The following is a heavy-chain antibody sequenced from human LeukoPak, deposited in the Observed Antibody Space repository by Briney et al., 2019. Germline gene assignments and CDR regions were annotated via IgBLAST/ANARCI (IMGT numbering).Heavy chain of an antibody. V-gene: IGHV1-69*05. Sequence: SSVKVSCKASGGTFSSYAISWVRQAPGQGLEWMGRIIPIFGTANYAQKFQGRVTITTDESTSTAYMELSSLRSEATAVYYCPFFNYYDSSGYLKRHINDYWGQGTLVTVSS. CDR2: IIPIFGTA. CDR3: PFFNYYDSSGYLKRHINDY. J-gene: IGHJ4*02. D-gene: IGHD3-22*01. CDR1: GGTFSSYA.